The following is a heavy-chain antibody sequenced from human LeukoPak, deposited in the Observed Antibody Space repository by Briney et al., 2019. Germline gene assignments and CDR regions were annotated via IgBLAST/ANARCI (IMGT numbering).Heavy chain of an antibody. CDR1: GFTFSSYG. CDR3: AKDRLGALYYYDSSGYYRFDY. Sequence: GGSLRLSCAASGFTFSSYGMHWVRQAPGKGLEWVAVIWYDGSNQYYADTVKGRFTISRDNSKNTLYLQMNSLRAEDTAVYYCAKDRLGALYYYDSSGYYRFDYWGQGTLVTVSS. D-gene: IGHD3-22*01. CDR2: IWYDGSNQ. J-gene: IGHJ4*01. V-gene: IGHV3-30*02.